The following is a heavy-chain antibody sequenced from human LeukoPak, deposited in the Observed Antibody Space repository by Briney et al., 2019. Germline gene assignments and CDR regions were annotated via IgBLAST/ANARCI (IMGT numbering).Heavy chain of an antibody. CDR2: MNPNSGNT. Sequence: GASVKVSCKASGYTFTSYDINWVRQATGQGLEWMGWMNPNSGNTGYAQKFQGRVTMTRNTSISTAYMELSSLRSEDTAVYYCARGLEEYSSGWFYYYYYYGMDVWGQGTTVTVSS. CDR1: GYTFTSYD. V-gene: IGHV1-8*01. D-gene: IGHD6-19*01. CDR3: ARGLEEYSSGWFYYYYYYGMDV. J-gene: IGHJ6*02.